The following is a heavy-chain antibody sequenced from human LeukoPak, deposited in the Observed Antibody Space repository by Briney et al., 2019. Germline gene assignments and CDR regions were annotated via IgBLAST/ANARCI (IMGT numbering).Heavy chain of an antibody. CDR1: EFTFSSYS. V-gene: IGHV3-30*03. Sequence: GGSLRLSCAASEFTFSSYSMNWVRQAPGKGLEWVAVISYDGSNKYYADSVKGRFTISRDNSKNTLHLQMNSLRAEDTAVYYCARVEARTVTNFYYYYGMDVWGQGTTVTVSS. CDR3: ARVEARTVTNFYYYYGMDV. D-gene: IGHD4-17*01. J-gene: IGHJ6*02. CDR2: ISYDGSNK.